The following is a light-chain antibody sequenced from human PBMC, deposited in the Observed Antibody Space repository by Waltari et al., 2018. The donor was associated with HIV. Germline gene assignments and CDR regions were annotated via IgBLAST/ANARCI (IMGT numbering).Light chain of an antibody. CDR2: GAS. CDR3: QQYKYWPPWT. V-gene: IGKV3-15*01. J-gene: IGKJ1*01. CDR1: QSVRYN. Sequence: EIVMTQSPATLSVSQGERATLSCRASQSVRYNLAWYQQKPGQPPRLLIYGASTRATGIPARFSASVSGTEFTLTISSLQSEDFAVYYCQQYKYWPPWTFGQGTKVDIK.